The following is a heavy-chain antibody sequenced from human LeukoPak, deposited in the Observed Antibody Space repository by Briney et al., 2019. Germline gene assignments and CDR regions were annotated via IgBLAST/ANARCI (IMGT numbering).Heavy chain of an antibody. CDR3: AREPGHSRMDV. Sequence: AESLRLSCAASGFSFNSYEMNWVRHAQGKGLGWVSYISSSGSTTYYADSIKSRVSISRDNPKNALYLQMSTVKAEDTAVYYCAREPGHSRMDVWGKGTTVTVSS. J-gene: IGHJ6*04. CDR2: ISSSGSTT. D-gene: IGHD1-26*01. CDR1: GFSFNSYE. V-gene: IGHV3-48*03.